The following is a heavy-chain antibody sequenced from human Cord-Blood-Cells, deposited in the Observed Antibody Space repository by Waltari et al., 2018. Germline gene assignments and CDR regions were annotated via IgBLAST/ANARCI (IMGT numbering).Heavy chain of an antibody. D-gene: IGHD3-9*01. CDR3: AKSWLSEWDAFDI. Sequence: QVQLVESGGGVVQPGRSLRLSCAASGFTFSRYGMHWVRQAPGKEREWVAVIWYDGSNKYYADSVKGRFTISRDNSKTTLYLQMNSLRAEDTAMYYCAKSWLSEWDAFDIWGQGTMVTVSS. CDR2: IWYDGSNK. V-gene: IGHV3-30*18. CDR1: GFTFSRYG. J-gene: IGHJ3*02.